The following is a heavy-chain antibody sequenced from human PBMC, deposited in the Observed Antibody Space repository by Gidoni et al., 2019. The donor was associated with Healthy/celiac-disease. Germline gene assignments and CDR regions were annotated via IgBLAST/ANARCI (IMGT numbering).Heavy chain of an antibody. CDR3: ATVGYGDFLKD. CDR2: ISGSGGST. D-gene: IGHD4-17*01. V-gene: IGHV3-23*01. J-gene: IGHJ4*02. Sequence: EVQLLESGGGLVQPGGSLRLSCAASGFTFSSYAMTWDRQAPGKGLEWVSVISGSGGSTYYADSVRGRFTISRDNSKNTLDLQMNSLRAEDAAVYYCATVGYGDFLKDWGQGTLVTVSS. CDR1: GFTFSSYA.